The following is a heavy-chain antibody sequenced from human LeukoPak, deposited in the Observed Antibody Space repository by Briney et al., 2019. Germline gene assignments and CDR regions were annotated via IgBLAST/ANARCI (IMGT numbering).Heavy chain of an antibody. J-gene: IGHJ4*02. Sequence: PWGSLRLSCAASGFTLSSYAMSWVRQAPGKGLEWVSAISGSSGSTYYADSVKGRFTISRDNSKSTLYIQMNSLRAEDTAVYYCARAKPKNMVRGLIMRRESRYYFDYWGQGTLVTVSS. CDR2: ISGSSGST. V-gene: IGHV3-23*01. D-gene: IGHD3-10*01. CDR1: GFTLSSYA. CDR3: ARAKPKNMVRGLIMRRESRYYFDY.